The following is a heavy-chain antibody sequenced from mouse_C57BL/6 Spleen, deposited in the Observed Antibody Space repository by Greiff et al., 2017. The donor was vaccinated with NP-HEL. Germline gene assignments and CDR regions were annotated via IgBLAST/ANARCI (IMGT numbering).Heavy chain of an antibody. CDR2: IHPNSGST. Sequence: QVQLKQPGAELVKPGASVKLSCKASGYTFTSYWMHWVKQRPGQGLEWIGMIHPNSGSTNYNEKFKSKATLTVDKSSSTAYMQLSSLTSEDSAVDYCARRRDDYDSAWFAYWGQGTLVTVSA. V-gene: IGHV1-64*01. CDR1: GYTFTSYW. D-gene: IGHD2-4*01. J-gene: IGHJ3*01. CDR3: ARRRDDYDSAWFAY.